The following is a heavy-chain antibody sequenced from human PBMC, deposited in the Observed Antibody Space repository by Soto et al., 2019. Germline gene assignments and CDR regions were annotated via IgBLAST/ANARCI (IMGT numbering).Heavy chain of an antibody. J-gene: IGHJ6*02. V-gene: IGHV5-51*01. D-gene: IGHD1-1*01. Sequence: PGESLKISCKGSGYSFNSYWIGWVRQMPGKGLEWMGIIYPGDSDTRYSPSFQGQVTISADKSISTAYLQWSSLKASDTAMYYCARLNFTGTQEQHYGMDVWGQGTTVTVSS. CDR3: ARLNFTGTQEQHYGMDV. CDR1: GYSFNSYW. CDR2: IYPGDSDT.